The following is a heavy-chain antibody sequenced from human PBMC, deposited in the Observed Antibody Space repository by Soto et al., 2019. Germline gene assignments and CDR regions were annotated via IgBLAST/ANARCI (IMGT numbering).Heavy chain of an antibody. Sequence: SATLSLTCTVSGGSISSGDYSWNWIRQPPGKGLEWIGYIYYSGTTSYNPSLKSRVTMSVDTSKNQFSLKLRSVTAADTAVYYCARDNSGCWGGSFDAWGQGKLVTVSS. CDR2: IYYSGTT. D-gene: IGHD3-3*01. CDR3: ARDNSGCWGGSFDA. CDR1: GGSISSGDYS. V-gene: IGHV4-30-4*01. J-gene: IGHJ4*02.